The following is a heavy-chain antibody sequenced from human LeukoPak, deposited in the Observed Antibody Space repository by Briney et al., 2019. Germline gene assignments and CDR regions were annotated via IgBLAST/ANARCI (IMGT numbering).Heavy chain of an antibody. D-gene: IGHD5-18*01. V-gene: IGHV3-74*01. CDR1: GFTFSRYW. CDR3: ARERNTAIVTAFDI. J-gene: IGHJ3*02. CDR2: IKSDGSST. Sequence: PGGSLRLSCAASGFTFSRYWMHWVRQAPGKGLVWVSRIKSDGSSTTYADSVKGRFTISRDNAKNTLYLQMNSLRAEDTAVYFCARERNTAIVTAFDIWGQGTMVTVSS.